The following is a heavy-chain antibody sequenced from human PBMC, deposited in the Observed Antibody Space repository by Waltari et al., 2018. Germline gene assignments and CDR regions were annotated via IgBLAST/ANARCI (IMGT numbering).Heavy chain of an antibody. J-gene: IGHJ4*02. CDR2: INHSGST. CDR1: GGSFSGYY. D-gene: IGHD5-18*01. CDR3: AILDTHNSYGPIDY. V-gene: IGHV4-34*01. Sequence: QVQLQQWGAGLLKSSETLSLTCAVYGGSFSGYYWNWIRQPPGKGLEWIGEINHSGSTTYNSSLKSRVTISIDTSKNQFSLKLTSVTAEDTALYYCAILDTHNSYGPIDYWGQGTLVTVSS.